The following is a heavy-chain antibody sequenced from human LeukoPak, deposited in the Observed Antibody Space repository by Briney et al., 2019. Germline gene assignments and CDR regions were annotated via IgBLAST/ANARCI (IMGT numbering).Heavy chain of an antibody. Sequence: ASVTVSCKASGGTFSSYAISWVRQAPGQGLEWMGGFIPIFGTANYAQKFQGRVTITADESTSTAYMELSSLRSEDTAVYYCATDLGYYYDSSGYCLDYWGQGTLVTVSS. J-gene: IGHJ4*02. V-gene: IGHV1-69*13. CDR2: FIPIFGTA. CDR3: ATDLGYYYDSSGYCLDY. CDR1: GGTFSSYA. D-gene: IGHD3-22*01.